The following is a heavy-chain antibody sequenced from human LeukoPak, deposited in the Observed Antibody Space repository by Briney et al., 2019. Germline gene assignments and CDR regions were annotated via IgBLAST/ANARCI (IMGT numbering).Heavy chain of an antibody. CDR1: GGSFSGYY. V-gene: IGHV4-34*01. J-gene: IGHJ4*02. D-gene: IGHD6-19*01. CDR2: INHSGST. Sequence: KPSETLSLTCAVYGGSFSGYYWSWIRQPPGKGLEWIGEINHSGSTNYNPSLKSRVTISVDTSKNQFSLKLSSVTAADTAVYYCASSGWYGFDYWGQGTLVTVSS. CDR3: ASSGWYGFDY.